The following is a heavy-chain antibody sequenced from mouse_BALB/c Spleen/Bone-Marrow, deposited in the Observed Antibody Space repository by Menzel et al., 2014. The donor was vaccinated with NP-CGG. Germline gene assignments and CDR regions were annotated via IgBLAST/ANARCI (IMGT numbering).Heavy chain of an antibody. Sequence: VQLQQSGAELVKPGASVKLSCKASGYTFTSYWMHWVKQRPGQGLEWIGEIDPSDSYTNYNQKFKGKATLTADKSSSTAYMQLSNLTSEDSAVYYCAGWRARAMFWFAYWGQGTLVTVSA. J-gene: IGHJ3*01. D-gene: IGHD3-1*01. CDR3: AGWRARAMFWFAY. CDR1: GYTFTSYW. V-gene: IGHV1-69*02. CDR2: IDPSDSYT.